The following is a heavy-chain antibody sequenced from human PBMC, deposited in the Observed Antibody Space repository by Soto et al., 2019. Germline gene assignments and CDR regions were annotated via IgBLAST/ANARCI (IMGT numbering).Heavy chain of an antibody. CDR2: ISYDGSNK. Sequence: SLRLSCAASGFTFSSYGMHWVRQAPGKGLEWVAVISYDGSNKYYADSVKGRFTISRDNSKNTLYLQMNSLRAEDTAVYYCAKDLRYYDSSGFSYWGQGTLVTVSS. D-gene: IGHD3-22*01. V-gene: IGHV3-30*18. CDR1: GFTFSSYG. CDR3: AKDLRYYDSSGFSY. J-gene: IGHJ4*02.